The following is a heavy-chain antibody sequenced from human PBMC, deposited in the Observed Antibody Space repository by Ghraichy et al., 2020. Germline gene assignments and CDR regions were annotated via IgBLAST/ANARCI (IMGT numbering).Heavy chain of an antibody. CDR1: GFTFSSYG. D-gene: IGHD3/OR15-3a*01. V-gene: IGHV3-48*02. CDR3: ARDRTIFGLVIISSPFEHGFDV. CDR2: ISNSNTTI. Sequence: GESLDISCAASGFTFSSYGMTWVRQAPGKGLEWVSYISNSNTTIYYSDSVKGRFTISRDNAKSSLFLQMNSLSDEDTAVYYCARDRTIFGLVIISSPFEHGFDVWGQGTMVTVSS. J-gene: IGHJ3*01.